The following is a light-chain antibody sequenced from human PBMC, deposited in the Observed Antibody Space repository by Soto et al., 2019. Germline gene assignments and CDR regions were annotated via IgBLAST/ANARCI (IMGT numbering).Light chain of an antibody. Sequence: QSALTQPASVSGSPGQSITISCTGTSSDVGSYNLVSWYQHHPGKVPKLMIFEVTKRPSGVSNRFSGAKSGNTASLTISGLQAEDEADYYCCSYAGTTTFNVLGTGTKVTVL. CDR3: CSYAGTTTFNV. J-gene: IGLJ1*01. V-gene: IGLV2-23*02. CDR1: SSDVGSYNL. CDR2: EVT.